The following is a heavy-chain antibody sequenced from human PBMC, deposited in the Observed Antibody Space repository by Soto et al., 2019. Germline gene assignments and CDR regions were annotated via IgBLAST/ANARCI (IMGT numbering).Heavy chain of an antibody. CDR1: GVPTTTYY. CDR3: ARGYYYDSNGPFDY. D-gene: IGHD3-22*01. CDR2: IYYSGST. J-gene: IGHJ4*02. V-gene: IGHV4-59*01. Sequence: SATLSLTCTVSGVPTTTYYWSWIRQPPGKDLEWIGYIYYSGSTNYNPSLKSRVTMSIDTSNNHFSLRLSSVTAADTAVYYCARGYYYDSNGPFDYWGQGTPVTVSS.